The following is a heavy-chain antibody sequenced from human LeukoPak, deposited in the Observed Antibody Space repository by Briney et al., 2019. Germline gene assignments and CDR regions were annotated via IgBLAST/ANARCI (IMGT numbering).Heavy chain of an antibody. J-gene: IGHJ5*02. D-gene: IGHD3-10*01. Sequence: SETLSLTCTVSGGSISSGGYYWIWIRQPPGKGLEWIGYISYSGSTYYNPSLKSRVTISVDTSRNQLSLQLSSVTAADTAVYYCARHKNYGSGRRVDPWGQGTLVTVSS. CDR3: ARHKNYGSGRRVDP. CDR2: ISYSGST. CDR1: GGSISSGGYY. V-gene: IGHV4-61*08.